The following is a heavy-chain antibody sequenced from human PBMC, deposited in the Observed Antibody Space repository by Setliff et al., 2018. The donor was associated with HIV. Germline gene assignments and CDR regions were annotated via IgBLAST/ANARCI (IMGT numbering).Heavy chain of an antibody. CDR2: TPNDGSYK. J-gene: IGHJ4*02. D-gene: IGHD6-13*01. Sequence: PGESPKISCAASNFTFSFYGMHWVRQAPGKGLEWVAFTPNDGSYKNYADSVKGRFTISRDNSKNTLYLQMDSLRAEDTAVYYCTKNLYSSRWSPLDYWGQGTLVTVSS. CDR3: TKNLYSSRWSPLDY. CDR1: NFTFSFYG. V-gene: IGHV3-30*02.